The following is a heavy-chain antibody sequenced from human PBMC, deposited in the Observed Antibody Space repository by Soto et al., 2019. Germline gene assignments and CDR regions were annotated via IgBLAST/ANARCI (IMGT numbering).Heavy chain of an antibody. V-gene: IGHV3-30-3*01. CDR1: GFALNIYA. Sequence: PGGSLRLSCVASGFALNIYAIYCVRQAPGKGLEWVAVISHDGTNRYYTDSVRGRFTISRDNSKNTVYLEMDSLRADDTAVYYCARSSGVPTPDFDYWGQGTLVTVSS. J-gene: IGHJ4*02. CDR3: ARSSGVPTPDFDY. D-gene: IGHD3-3*01. CDR2: ISHDGTNR.